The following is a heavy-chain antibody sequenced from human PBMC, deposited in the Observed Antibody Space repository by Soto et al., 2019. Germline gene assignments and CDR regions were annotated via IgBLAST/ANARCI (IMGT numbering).Heavy chain of an antibody. CDR3: AKMFEYSSSSGWFDP. V-gene: IGHV1-69*13. Sequence: SVKVSCKASGGTFSSYAISWVRQAPGQGLEWMGGIIPIFGTANYAQKFQGRVTITADESTSTSYMELSSLRSEDTAVYYCAKMFEYSSSSGWFDPWGQGTLVTSPQ. D-gene: IGHD6-6*01. CDR1: GGTFSSYA. CDR2: IIPIFGTA. J-gene: IGHJ5*02.